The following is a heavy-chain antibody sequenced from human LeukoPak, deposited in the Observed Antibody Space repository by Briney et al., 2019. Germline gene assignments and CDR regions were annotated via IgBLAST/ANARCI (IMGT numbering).Heavy chain of an antibody. CDR2: ISAYNGNT. CDR1: GYTFTTYG. CDR3: ARDLDILTAYYSGY. D-gene: IGHD3-9*01. Sequence: GSVRVSCKPSGYTFTTYGISWVRQAPGQGLEWMGWISAYNGNTDYAQKFRGRVTMTTDTSTSTAYMELRSLRSDDTAVYYCARDLDILTAYYSGYWDQGTLVTVSS. V-gene: IGHV1-18*04. J-gene: IGHJ4*02.